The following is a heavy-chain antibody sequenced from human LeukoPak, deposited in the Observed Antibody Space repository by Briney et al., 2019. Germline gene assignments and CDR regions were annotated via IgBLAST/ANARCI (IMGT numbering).Heavy chain of an antibody. CDR2: IIPIFGTA. Sequence: GASVKVSCKASGGTFSSYAISWVRQAPGQGLEWMGGIIPIFGTASYAQKFQGRVTITADKSTSTAYMELSSLRSEDTAVYYCARDRYRNYYDSRGYAFDIWGQGTMVTVSS. CDR3: ARDRYRNYYDSRGYAFDI. CDR1: GGTFSSYA. J-gene: IGHJ3*02. V-gene: IGHV1-69*06. D-gene: IGHD3-22*01.